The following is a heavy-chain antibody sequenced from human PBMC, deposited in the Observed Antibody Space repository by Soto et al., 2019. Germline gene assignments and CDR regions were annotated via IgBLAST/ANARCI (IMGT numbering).Heavy chain of an antibody. CDR1: GFTVRSNY. CDR2: IYSGGST. D-gene: IGHD6-19*01. Sequence: EVQLVESGGGLAQPGGSLRLSCAASGFTVRSNYMSWFRQAPGKGLGWVSVIYSGGSTYYADSVKGRFTISSDNSKNTMYHQLNSLRAEDTAVYLCARTYSSGWDYWGQGTLVTVSS. J-gene: IGHJ4*02. CDR3: ARTYSSGWDY. V-gene: IGHV3-66*01.